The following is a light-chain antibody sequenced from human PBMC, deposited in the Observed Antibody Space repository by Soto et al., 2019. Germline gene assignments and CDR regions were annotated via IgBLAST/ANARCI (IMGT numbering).Light chain of an antibody. CDR2: AAA. V-gene: IGKV1-12*01. CDR1: QGISSS. Sequence: DIQMTQSPSAVSASVGDRVTITCRASQGISSSLAWYQQKPGKAPKLLIYAAASLQSGVPSRFSGSGSGTDFTLTVSSLQTEDFATYYCLHASSFPTFGQGTRLVIK. J-gene: IGKJ5*01. CDR3: LHASSFPT.